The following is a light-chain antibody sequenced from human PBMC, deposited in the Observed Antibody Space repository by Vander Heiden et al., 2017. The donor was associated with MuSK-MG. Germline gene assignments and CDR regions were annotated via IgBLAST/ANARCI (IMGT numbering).Light chain of an antibody. CDR1: QSVSSK. CDR3: QQYNNWPWT. V-gene: IGKV3-15*01. J-gene: IGKJ1*01. CDR2: GAS. Sequence: EVLMTQYPATLSVSPGERATLSCRASQSVSSKLAWYQQKPGQAPRLLIYGASTRATGIPARFSGSGSGTEFTVTISSLQSEDVALYYCQQYNNWPWTFGQGTKVEIK.